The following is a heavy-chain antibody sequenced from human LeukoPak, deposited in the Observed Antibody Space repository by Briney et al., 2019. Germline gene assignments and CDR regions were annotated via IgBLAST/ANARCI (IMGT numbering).Heavy chain of an antibody. J-gene: IGHJ4*02. CDR2: INPNSGGT. V-gene: IGHV1-2*02. CDR1: GYNFTGYY. D-gene: IGHD5-24*01. Sequence: ASVKVSCKASGYNFTGYYIHWVRQAPGQGLEWMGWINPNSGGTNYAQKFQGRVTMTRDTSFSTAYMELSRLRSDDTAVYCCARDRGRDGTDYWGRGTLVTVSS. CDR3: ARDRGRDGTDY.